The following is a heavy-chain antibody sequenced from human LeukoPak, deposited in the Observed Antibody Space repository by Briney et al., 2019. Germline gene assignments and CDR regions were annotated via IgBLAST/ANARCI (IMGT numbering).Heavy chain of an antibody. J-gene: IGHJ4*02. V-gene: IGHV3-48*03. CDR3: ARGEWLRACHFDY. D-gene: IGHD5-12*01. CDR1: EFTFSSYE. Sequence: GGSLRLSCAASEFTFSSYEMNWVRQAPGKGLEWVSYISSSGSTIYYADSVKGRFTISRDNAKNSLHLQMNSLRAEDTAVYYCARGEWLRACHFDYWGQGTVVTVSS. CDR2: ISSSGSTI.